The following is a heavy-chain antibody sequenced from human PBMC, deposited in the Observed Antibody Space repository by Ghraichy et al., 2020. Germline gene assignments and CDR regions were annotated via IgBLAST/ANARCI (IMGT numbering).Heavy chain of an antibody. V-gene: IGHV4-39*01. CDR1: GDSISGSNYY. CDR3: ARGTLTGKNWFDP. Sequence: SETLSLTCTVSGDSISGSNYYWGWIRQPPGKGLEWIGSIYYSGSTFYNPSLKSRVTISVDTSKNQFSLKLSSVTAADTAVYYCARGTLTGKNWFDPWGQGTLVTVSS. CDR2: IYYSGST. D-gene: IGHD7-27*01. J-gene: IGHJ5*02.